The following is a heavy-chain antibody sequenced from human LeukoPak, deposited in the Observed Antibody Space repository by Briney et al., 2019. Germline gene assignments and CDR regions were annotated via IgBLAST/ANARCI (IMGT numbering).Heavy chain of an antibody. CDR3: ARDGSVTCGGDCYYFDY. Sequence: ASVKASCKASGYTFTGYYMHWVRQAPGQGLEWMGWINPNSGGTNYAQKFQGRVTMTRDTSISTAYMELSRLRSDDTAVYYCARDGSVTCGGDCYYFDYWGQGTLVTVSP. V-gene: IGHV1-2*02. CDR2: INPNSGGT. J-gene: IGHJ4*02. D-gene: IGHD2-21*02. CDR1: GYTFTGYY.